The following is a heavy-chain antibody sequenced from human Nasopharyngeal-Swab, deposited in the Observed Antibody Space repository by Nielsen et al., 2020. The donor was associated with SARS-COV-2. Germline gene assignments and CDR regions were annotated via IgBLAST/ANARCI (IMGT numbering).Heavy chain of an antibody. J-gene: IGHJ6*02. V-gene: IGHV1-2*06. Sequence: WVRQAPGQGLEWMGRINPNSGGTNYAQKFQGRVTMTRNTSISTAYMELSSLRSEDTAVYYCARDTYGSGSNWGYYYGMDVWGQGTTVTVSS. D-gene: IGHD3-10*01. CDR2: INPNSGGT. CDR3: ARDTYGSGSNWGYYYGMDV.